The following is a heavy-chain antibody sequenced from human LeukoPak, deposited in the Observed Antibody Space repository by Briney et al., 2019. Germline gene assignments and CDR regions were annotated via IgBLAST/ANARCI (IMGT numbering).Heavy chain of an antibody. CDR2: ISGSGGST. CDR1: GFTFSSYA. CDR3: AKNSPYSGSRTHYFDY. D-gene: IGHD6-13*01. Sequence: GGSLRLSCAASGFTFSSYAMSWVRQAPWKGLEWVSAISGSGGSTYYADSVKGRFTISRDNSKNTLYLQMNSLRAEDTAVYYCAKNSPYSGSRTHYFDYWGQGTLVTVSS. V-gene: IGHV3-23*01. J-gene: IGHJ4*02.